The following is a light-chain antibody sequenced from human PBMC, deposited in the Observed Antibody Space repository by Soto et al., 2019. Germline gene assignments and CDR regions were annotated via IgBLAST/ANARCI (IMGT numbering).Light chain of an antibody. J-gene: IGLJ3*02. CDR1: SSDVGGYNY. Sequence: QSALTQPASVSGSPGQSIAISCTGTSSDVGGYNYVSWYQQHPGKTPNLMIYDVSNRPSGVSNLFSGSKSGNTASLTISGIQAEDEADYYCSSYTSSSTWLFGGGTKLTVL. CDR2: DVS. CDR3: SSYTSSSTWL. V-gene: IGLV2-14*01.